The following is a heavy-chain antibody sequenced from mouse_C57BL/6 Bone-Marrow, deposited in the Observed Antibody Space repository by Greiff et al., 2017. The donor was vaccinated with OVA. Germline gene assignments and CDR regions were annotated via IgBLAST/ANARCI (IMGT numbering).Heavy chain of an antibody. CDR3: ARDVLTLAY. V-gene: IGHV5-4*01. D-gene: IGHD4-1*01. CDR2: ISDGGSYT. CDR1: GFTFSSYA. J-gene: IGHJ3*01. Sequence: EVKLMESGGGLVKPGGSLKLSCAASGFTFSSYAMSWVRQTPEKRLEWVATISDGGSYTYYPDNVKGRFTISRDNAKNNLYLQMSHLKSEDTAMYYCARDVLTLAYWGQGTLVTVSA.